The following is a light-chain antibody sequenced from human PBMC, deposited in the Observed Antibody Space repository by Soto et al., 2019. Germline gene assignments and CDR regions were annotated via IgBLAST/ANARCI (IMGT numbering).Light chain of an antibody. CDR2: VVS. CDR1: SSDVGGYNY. J-gene: IGLJ2*01. V-gene: IGLV2-14*01. CDR3: SSYTSSSTRVV. Sequence: QSALTQPASVSGSPGQSITISCTGTSSDVGGYNYVSWYQQHPGKAPKLMIYVVSNRPSGVSNRFSGSKSGNTASLTISGLQAEDEADYYCSSYTSSSTRVVFGGGTKVTVL.